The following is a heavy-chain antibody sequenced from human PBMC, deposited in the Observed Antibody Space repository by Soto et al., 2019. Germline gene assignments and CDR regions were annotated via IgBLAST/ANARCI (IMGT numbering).Heavy chain of an antibody. CDR3: AKDRLHTSGQRFYFDS. CDR1: GFTFSTYG. D-gene: IGHD2-21*02. J-gene: IGHJ4*02. CDR2: ILPDETG. Sequence: GGSLRLSGATSGFTFSTYGMTGVRRVPGRGLQWVATILPDETGFYTVSVKGRFTISRDNYRGIVYLQMNDLWVEDAAIYYCAKDRLHTSGQRFYFDSWGQGSLVTVSS. V-gene: IGHV3-23*01.